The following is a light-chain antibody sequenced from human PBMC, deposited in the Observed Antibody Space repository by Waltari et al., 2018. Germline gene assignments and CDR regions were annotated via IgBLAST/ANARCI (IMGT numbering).Light chain of an antibody. CDR1: ESLVLRDGNTY. J-gene: IGKJ2*01. V-gene: IGKV2-30*01. CDR2: RVS. Sequence: DVVMTQSPLSLSVSLGQPASISSKSCESLVLRDGNTYLNWFHQRPGQTPRHLIYRVSDRESGVPDRFSGSGSGTDFTLKISRVEAEDVGVYYCMQGSRWPYTFGQGTKLEIK. CDR3: MQGSRWPYT.